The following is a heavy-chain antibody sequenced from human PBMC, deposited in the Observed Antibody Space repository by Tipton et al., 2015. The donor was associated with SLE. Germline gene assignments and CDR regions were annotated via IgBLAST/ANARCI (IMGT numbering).Heavy chain of an antibody. CDR1: GGSISSYEYY. V-gene: IGHV4-39*07. CDR2: VYYSGTT. CDR3: ARRAGGYQYYYGMDV. J-gene: IGHJ6*02. Sequence: TLSLTCTVSGGSISSYEYYWDWIRQPPGKGLEWIGSVYYSGTTYYKPSLKGRVTVSVDTSKNQFSLRLSSVTAADTAMYYCARRAGGYQYYYGMDVWGQGTPITVSS. D-gene: IGHD5-12*01.